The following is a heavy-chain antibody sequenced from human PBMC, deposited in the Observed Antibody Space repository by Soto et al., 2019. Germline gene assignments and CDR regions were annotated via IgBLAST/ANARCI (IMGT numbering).Heavy chain of an antibody. D-gene: IGHD3-16*02. CDR2: SYWDGDK. CDR3: AQIISPYVGVLADDAFDI. CDR1: GFSLRAATVC. Sequence: QITLKESGPTLVKPTQPLTLTCTFSGFSLRAATVCVAWIRQPPGKALEWLAVSYWDGDKRYSPSLNRILTINNDTSRYQVVLNMTNMHPVDTATYYCAQIISPYVGVLADDAFDIWGPGTMVNVSS. J-gene: IGHJ3*02. V-gene: IGHV2-5*02.